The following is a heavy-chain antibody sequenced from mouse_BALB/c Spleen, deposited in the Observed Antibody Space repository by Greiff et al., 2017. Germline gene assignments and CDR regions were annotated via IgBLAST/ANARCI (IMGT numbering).Heavy chain of an antibody. Sequence: EVKLQESGGGLVQPGGSRKLSCAASGFTFSSFGMHWVRQAPEKGLEWVAYISSGSSTIYYADTVKGRFTISRDNPKNTLFLQMTSLRSEDTAMYYCARENWARGFAYWGQGTLVTVSA. J-gene: IGHJ3*01. CDR1: GFTFSSFG. CDR2: ISSGSSTI. CDR3: ARENWARGFAY. D-gene: IGHD4-1*01. V-gene: IGHV5-17*02.